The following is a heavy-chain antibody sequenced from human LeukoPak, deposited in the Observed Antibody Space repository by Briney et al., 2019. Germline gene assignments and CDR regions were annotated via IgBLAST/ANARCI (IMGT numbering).Heavy chain of an antibody. J-gene: IGHJ4*02. CDR3: ARSPPGWYYDNSGQYYFDT. Sequence: KPSETLSLTCTVSGGSISGYYWSWIRQSPGERLEWIAYISFTGNTNYNPSLKSRVTISLDTSKTHFSLTLSSLTAADTAVYYCARSPPGWYYDNSGQYYFDTWGQGALVTVSS. V-gene: IGHV4-59*08. CDR1: GGSISGYY. D-gene: IGHD3-22*01. CDR2: ISFTGNT.